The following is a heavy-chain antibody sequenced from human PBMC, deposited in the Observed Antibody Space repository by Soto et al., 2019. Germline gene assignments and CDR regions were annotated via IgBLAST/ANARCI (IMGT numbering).Heavy chain of an antibody. D-gene: IGHD3-3*01. CDR1: GGTFSSYA. Sequence: GASVKVSCKASGGTFSSYAISWVRQAPGQGLEWMGGIIPIFGTANYAQKFQGRVTITADESTSTAYMELSSLRSEDTAVYYCARAKWGRFLEWSNKYNYYCYGMDVWGQGTTVTVSS. J-gene: IGHJ6*02. CDR2: IIPIFGTA. CDR3: ARAKWGRFLEWSNKYNYYCYGMDV. V-gene: IGHV1-69*13.